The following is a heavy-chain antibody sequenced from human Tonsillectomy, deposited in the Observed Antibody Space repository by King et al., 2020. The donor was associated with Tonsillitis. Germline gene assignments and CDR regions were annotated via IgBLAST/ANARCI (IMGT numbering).Heavy chain of an antibody. Sequence: VQLVESGGGLVQPVGSLRLSCAASGFTFSSNGMCWVRQAPGKGLHWVSGIRGSMDIKYYQDSMMGRFTIAGDNSKKTLYLQMNSLRAEDTAVYYCAKDRRDGYNYGFDYWGQGTLVTVSS. CDR1: GFTFSSNG. CDR2: IRGSMDIK. CDR3: AKDRRDGYNYGFDY. J-gene: IGHJ4*02. D-gene: IGHD5-24*01. V-gene: IGHV3-23*04.